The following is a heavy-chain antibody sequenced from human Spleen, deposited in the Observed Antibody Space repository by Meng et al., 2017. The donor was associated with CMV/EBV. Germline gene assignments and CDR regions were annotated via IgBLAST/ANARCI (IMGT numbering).Heavy chain of an antibody. Sequence: GGSLRLSCAASGFTFSTYWMSWVRQAPGKGLEWVTNIKPDGSETYYVDSVKGRVTISRDNARNSLYLQMNSLRAEDTAVYYCARWGGYHLGYWGQGTLVTVSS. CDR3: ARWGGYHLGY. CDR2: IKPDGSET. D-gene: IGHD3-16*02. J-gene: IGHJ4*02. V-gene: IGHV3-7*01. CDR1: GFTFSTYW.